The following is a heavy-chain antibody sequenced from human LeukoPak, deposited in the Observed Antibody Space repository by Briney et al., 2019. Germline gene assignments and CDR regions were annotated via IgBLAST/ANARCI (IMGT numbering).Heavy chain of an antibody. Sequence: PSETLSLTGTVSGGSISSYYWSWIRQPPGKGLEWIGYIYYSGSTNYNPSLKSRITISVDTSKNQFSLKLSSVTAADTAVYYCARAKYYDFWSGYYRDYYYYYMDVWGKGTTVTVSS. J-gene: IGHJ6*03. CDR3: ARAKYYDFWSGYYRDYYYYYMDV. CDR1: GGSISSYY. D-gene: IGHD3-3*01. CDR2: IYYSGST. V-gene: IGHV4-59*01.